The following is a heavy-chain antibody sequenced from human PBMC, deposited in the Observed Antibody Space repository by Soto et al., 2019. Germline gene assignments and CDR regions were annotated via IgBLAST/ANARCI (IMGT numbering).Heavy chain of an antibody. V-gene: IGHV3-15*01. Sequence: EVQLVESGGGLVKPGGSLRLSCAGSGFTFSNAWMSWVRRAPGKGLEWVGRIKSDAYGGAIDYAAPVKGRFTISRDDSKKTRCLQKYNLRDENTAAYTPTTTQGLEEPPLNVSWGAGTPVIVSS. CDR3: TTTQGLEEPPLNVS. CDR1: GFTFSNAW. J-gene: IGHJ5*02. CDR2: IKSDAYGGAI.